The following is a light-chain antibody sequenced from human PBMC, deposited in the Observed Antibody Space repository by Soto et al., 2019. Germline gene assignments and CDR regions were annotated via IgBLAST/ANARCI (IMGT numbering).Light chain of an antibody. CDR1: QSVGNN. Sequence: EIVLTQSSGTLSLSPGERVTLSCRASQSVGNNLAWHQQKPGQAPRLLIYGASTRATGFPARFSGSGSGTEFTLTISSLQSEDFAVYYCQQYNGWPITFGQGTRLEIK. CDR3: QQYNGWPIT. J-gene: IGKJ5*01. V-gene: IGKV3-15*01. CDR2: GAS.